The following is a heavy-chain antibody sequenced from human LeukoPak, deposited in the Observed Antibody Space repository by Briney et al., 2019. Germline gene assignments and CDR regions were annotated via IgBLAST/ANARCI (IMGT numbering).Heavy chain of an antibody. CDR2: IRYDGSNK. V-gene: IGHV3-30*02. CDR1: GFTFSSHW. Sequence: GGSLRLSCAASGFTFSSHWMSWVRQAPGKGLEWVAFIRYDGSNKYYADSVKGRFTISRDNSKNTLYLQMNSLRAEDTAVYYCAKELGDYYGSDIQAAFDIWGQGTMVTVSS. CDR3: AKELGDYYGSDIQAAFDI. D-gene: IGHD3-10*01. J-gene: IGHJ3*02.